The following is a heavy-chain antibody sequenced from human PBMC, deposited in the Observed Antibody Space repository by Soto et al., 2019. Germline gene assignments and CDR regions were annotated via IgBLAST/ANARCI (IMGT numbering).Heavy chain of an antibody. V-gene: IGHV1-8*01. CDR1: GDTFTNFD. CDR3: ARSGPPAGY. CDR2: MRANSGDR. Sequence: QVQLVQSGAEVKKPGASVKVSCKPSGDTFTNFDLNWVRQAAGKGLEWLGWMRANSGDRGHAQKFRDRVSLTRDTSTTTAYMELRSLRSDDTAVYYCARSGPPAGYWGQGTLVTVSS. J-gene: IGHJ4*02. D-gene: IGHD3-10*01.